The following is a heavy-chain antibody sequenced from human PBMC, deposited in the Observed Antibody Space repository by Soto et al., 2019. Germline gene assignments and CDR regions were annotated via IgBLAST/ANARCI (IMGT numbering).Heavy chain of an antibody. Sequence: EVQLVESGGGLVQPGGSLRLSCAASGFTVSSNYMSWVRQAPGKGLEWVSVIYSGGSTYYADSVKGRFTISRDNSKNTLYLQMNSLRAEDTAVYYCARSKYSSSPQGDDAFDIWGQGTMVTVSS. CDR3: ARSKYSSSPQGDDAFDI. V-gene: IGHV3-66*01. CDR2: IYSGGST. J-gene: IGHJ3*02. D-gene: IGHD6-6*01. CDR1: GFTVSSNY.